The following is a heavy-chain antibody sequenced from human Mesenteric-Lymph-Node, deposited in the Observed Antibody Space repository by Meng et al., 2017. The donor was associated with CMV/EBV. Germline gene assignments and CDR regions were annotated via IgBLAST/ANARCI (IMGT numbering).Heavy chain of an antibody. D-gene: IGHD5-24*01. CDR2: IYHSGST. J-gene: IGHJ4*02. Sequence: CAVSGGSIPSNNWWSWVRQPPGKGLEWIGEIYHSGSTNSSPSLKSRVTISVDKSKNHFSLNLSSVTAADTAVYYCARDGGATTLDYWGQGTLVTVSS. V-gene: IGHV4-4*02. CDR1: GGSIPSNNW. CDR3: ARDGGATTLDY.